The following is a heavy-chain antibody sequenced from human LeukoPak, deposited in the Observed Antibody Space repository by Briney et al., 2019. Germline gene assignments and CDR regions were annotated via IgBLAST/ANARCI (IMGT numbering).Heavy chain of an antibody. V-gene: IGHV4-39*01. D-gene: IGHD2-15*01. Sequence: SETLSLTCTVSGGSISSSSYYWGWIRQPPGKGLEWIGSIYYSGSTYYNPSLKSRVTISVDTSKNRFSLKLSSVTAADTAVYYCARRSGRDHYGMDVWGQGTTVTVSS. CDR2: IYYSGST. CDR3: ARRSGRDHYGMDV. CDR1: GGSISSSSYY. J-gene: IGHJ6*02.